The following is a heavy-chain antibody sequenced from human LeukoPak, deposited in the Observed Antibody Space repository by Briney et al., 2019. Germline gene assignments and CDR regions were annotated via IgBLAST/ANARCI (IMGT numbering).Heavy chain of an antibody. J-gene: IGHJ4*02. V-gene: IGHV4-61*02. CDR2: IYTSGST. CDR3: ATNYYGSGSYSLDY. Sequence: SETLSLTCTVSGGSISSGSYYWSWIRQPAGTGLEWIGRIYTSGSTNYNPSLKSRVTISVDTSKNQFSLKLSSVTAADTAVYYCATNYYGSGSYSLDYWGQGTLVTVSS. CDR1: GGSISSGSYY. D-gene: IGHD3-10*01.